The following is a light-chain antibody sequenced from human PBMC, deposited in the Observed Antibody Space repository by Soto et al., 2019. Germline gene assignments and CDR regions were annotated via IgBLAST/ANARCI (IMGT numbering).Light chain of an antibody. V-gene: IGKV3-15*01. J-gene: IGKJ1*01. CDR1: QSVSNY. Sequence: EILMTQSPATLSVSPCERAPLSCSASQSVSNYLAWYQQIPGLPPRLPIYGASTRATGIPARFSGSGSGTEFTLTISSLQSEDFAVYYCQQYNNWPRTFGQGTKV. CDR2: GAS. CDR3: QQYNNWPRT.